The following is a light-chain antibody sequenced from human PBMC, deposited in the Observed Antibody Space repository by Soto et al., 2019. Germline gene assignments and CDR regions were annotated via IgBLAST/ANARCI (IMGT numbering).Light chain of an antibody. V-gene: IGLV2-23*02. CDR3: CSYAGGSTLV. J-gene: IGLJ2*01. Sequence: QSALTQPASVSGSPGQSITISCTGTSSGVGSYNLVSWYQQHPGKAPKLMIYEVNKRPSGVSNRFSGSKSGNTASLTISGLQAEDEADYYCCSYAGGSTLVFGGGTKLTVL. CDR1: SSGVGSYNL. CDR2: EVN.